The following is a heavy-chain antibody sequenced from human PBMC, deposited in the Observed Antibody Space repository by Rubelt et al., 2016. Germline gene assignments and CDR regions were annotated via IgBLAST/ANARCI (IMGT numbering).Heavy chain of an antibody. CDR3: ATDLLWNAY. CDR2: INPSSADA. D-gene: IGHD2-21*01. V-gene: IGHV1-46*01. Sequence: QVQLVQSGAEVKKPGASVKVSCKASGYTFSSYYMHWVRQAPGQGLEWMGIINPSSADASHARKCQGRVTMTSDTSTGTGYMELSSLRSEDTAVYYCATDLLWNAYWGQGTLVTVSS. CDR1: GYTFSSYY. J-gene: IGHJ4*02.